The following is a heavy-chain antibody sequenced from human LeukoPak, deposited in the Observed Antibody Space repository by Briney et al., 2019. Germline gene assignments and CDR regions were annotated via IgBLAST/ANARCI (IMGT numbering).Heavy chain of an antibody. Sequence: PGGSLRLSCAASGFTFSSYWMHWVRQAPGKGLVWVSRINTDGSSTSYADSVKGRFTISRDNAKNSLFLQMTSVRADDTAMYYCARTRPDWGWGGNVDYWGQGILVSVSS. CDR2: INTDGSST. V-gene: IGHV3-74*01. CDR3: ARTRPDWGWGGNVDY. J-gene: IGHJ4*02. CDR1: GFTFSSYW. D-gene: IGHD7-27*01.